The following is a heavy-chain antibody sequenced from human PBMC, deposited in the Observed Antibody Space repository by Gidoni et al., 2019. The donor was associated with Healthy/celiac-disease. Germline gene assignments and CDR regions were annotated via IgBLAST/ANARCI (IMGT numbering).Heavy chain of an antibody. CDR3: AREDYYGSGNAFDI. V-gene: IGHV4-59*01. Sequence: QVQLQESGPGLVKPSETLSLSCTVSGGSISSYYWSWIRQPPGKGLEWIGYIYYSGSTNYNPSLKSRVTISVDTSKNQFSLKLSSVTAADTAVYYCAREDYYGSGNAFDIWGQGTMVTVSS. D-gene: IGHD3-10*01. CDR1: GGSISSYY. CDR2: IYYSGST. J-gene: IGHJ3*02.